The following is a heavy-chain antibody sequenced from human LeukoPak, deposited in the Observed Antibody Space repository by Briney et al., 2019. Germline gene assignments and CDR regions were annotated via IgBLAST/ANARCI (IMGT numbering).Heavy chain of an antibody. J-gene: IGHJ4*02. D-gene: IGHD6-19*01. Sequence: QPGRSLRLSCRGSGFTFGDYAVTWVRQAPGKGLQWVGSIRSEEYGGTPDYATSVKGRFTISRENSESTAYLQINSLRTEDTAVYYCTRALSGWTGYSDFWGQGTVVTVSS. V-gene: IGHV3-49*04. CDR1: GFTFGDYA. CDR2: IRSEEYGGTP. CDR3: TRALSGWTGYSDF.